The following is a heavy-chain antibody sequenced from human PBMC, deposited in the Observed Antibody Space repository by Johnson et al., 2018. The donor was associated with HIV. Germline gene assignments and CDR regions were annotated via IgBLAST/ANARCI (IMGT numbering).Heavy chain of an antibody. CDR3: TRLAPDYDDGHLDSFDI. D-gene: IGHD4-17*01. CDR1: GFTFSSSP. J-gene: IGHJ3*02. V-gene: IGHV3-30*14. CDR2: ISFDGSKK. Sequence: QVQLVESGGGVVQPGRSLRLSCSASGFTFSSSPMHWVRQAPGKGLEWVAVISFDGSKKYHADSVKGRFTISRDNSKNTLYLQINSLKTEDTAVYYCTRLAPDYDDGHLDSFDIWGQGTMVTVSS.